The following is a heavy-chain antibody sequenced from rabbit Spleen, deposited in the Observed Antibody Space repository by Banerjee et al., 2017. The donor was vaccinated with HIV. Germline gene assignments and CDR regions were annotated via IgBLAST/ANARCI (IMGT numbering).Heavy chain of an antibody. Sequence: QSLEESGGDLVKPGASLTLTCTASGFSFSNSGYMCWVRQAPGKGLEWIACIYATSSGSIYYASWAKGRFTISKTSSTTVTLQMTSLTAADTATYFCARDDVGGDGYGSLNLWGPGTLVTVS. CDR2: IYATSSGSI. CDR1: GFSFSNSGY. V-gene: IGHV1S40*01. CDR3: ARDDVGGDGYGSLNL. J-gene: IGHJ4*01. D-gene: IGHD6-1*01.